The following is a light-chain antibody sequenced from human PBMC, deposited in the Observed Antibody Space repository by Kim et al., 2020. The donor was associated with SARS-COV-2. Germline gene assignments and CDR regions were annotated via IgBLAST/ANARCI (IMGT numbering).Light chain of an antibody. CDR3: SSYTSSSTVV. CDR1: SSDVGGYTY. CDR2: DVS. J-gene: IGLJ2*01. V-gene: IGLV2-14*03. Sequence: GQSITISCTGTSSDVGGYTYVSWYQQHPGKAPELMIYDVSNRPSGVSNRFSGSKSGNTASLTISGLQAEDEADYHCSSYTSSSTVVFGGGTQLTVL.